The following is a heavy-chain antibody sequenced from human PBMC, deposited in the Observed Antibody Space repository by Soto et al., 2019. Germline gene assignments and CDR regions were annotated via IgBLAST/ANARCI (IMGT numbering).Heavy chain of an antibody. CDR3: ASSLGATVNWFDP. CDR2: ISSSGSTI. CDR1: GFTFRDYY. Sequence: GGSLRLSCAASGFTFRDYYMSFIRPAPGKGLEWVSYISSSGSTIYYADSVKGRFTISRDNAKNSLYLQMNSLRAEDTAVYYCASSLGATVNWFDPWGQGTLVTVSS. J-gene: IGHJ5*02. V-gene: IGHV3-11*01. D-gene: IGHD3-10*01.